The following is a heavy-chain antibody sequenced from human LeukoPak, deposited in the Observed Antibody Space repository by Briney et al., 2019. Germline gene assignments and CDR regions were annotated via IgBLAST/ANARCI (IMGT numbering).Heavy chain of an antibody. J-gene: IGHJ3*02. V-gene: IGHV3-48*03. D-gene: IGHD6-13*01. CDR2: ISSSGNTI. Sequence: GGSLRLSCAASGFTFSSYEMNWVRQAPGKGLEWVSYISSSGNTIYYADSVKGRFTISRDNAKNSLYLQMNSLRAEDTAVYYCARVSSSWNFGDALEIWGQGTMVTVSS. CDR1: GFTFSSYE. CDR3: ARVSSSWNFGDALEI.